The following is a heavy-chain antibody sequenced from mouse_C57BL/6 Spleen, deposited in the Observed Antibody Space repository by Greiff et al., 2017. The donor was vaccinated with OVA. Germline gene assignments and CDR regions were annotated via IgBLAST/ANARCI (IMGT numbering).Heavy chain of an antibody. D-gene: IGHD5-1*01. CDR1: GFTFSDYG. J-gene: IGHJ1*03. Sequence: EVKLQESGGGLVKPGGSLKLSCAASGFTFSDYGMHWVRQAPEKGLEWVAYISSGSSTIYYADTVKGRFTISRDNAKNTLFLQMTSLRSEDTAMYYCARPSTGWYFDVWGTGTTVTVSS. CDR3: ARPSTGWYFDV. CDR2: ISSGSSTI. V-gene: IGHV5-17*01.